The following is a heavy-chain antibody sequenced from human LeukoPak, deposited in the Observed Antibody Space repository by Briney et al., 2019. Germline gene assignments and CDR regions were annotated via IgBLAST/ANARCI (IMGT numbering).Heavy chain of an antibody. CDR3: ARGVVPAAMPIDAFDI. D-gene: IGHD2-2*01. CDR1: GGSISSGGYS. CDR2: IYHSGST. V-gene: IGHV4-30-2*01. J-gene: IGHJ3*02. Sequence: PSETLSLTCAVSGGSISSGGYSWSWIRQPPGKGLEWIGYIYHSGSTYYNPSLKSRVTVSVDRSKNQFSLKLSSVTAADTAVYYCARGVVPAAMPIDAFDIWGQGTMVTVSS.